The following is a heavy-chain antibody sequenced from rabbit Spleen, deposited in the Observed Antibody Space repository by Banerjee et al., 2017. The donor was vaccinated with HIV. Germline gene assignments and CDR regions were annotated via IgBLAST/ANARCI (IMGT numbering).Heavy chain of an antibody. Sequence: QEQLTETGGGLVQPGGSLTLSCKASGIDFTKYYITWVRQAPGKGLEWIACIAGSSSGFTYSATWAKGRFTCSKTSSTTVTLQMTSLTVADTATYFCARDTGSSFSGYGMDLWGQGTLVTVS. D-gene: IGHD8-1*01. CDR3: ARDTGSSFSGYGMDL. CDR1: GIDFTKYY. J-gene: IGHJ3*01. V-gene: IGHV1S45*01. CDR2: IAGSSSGFT.